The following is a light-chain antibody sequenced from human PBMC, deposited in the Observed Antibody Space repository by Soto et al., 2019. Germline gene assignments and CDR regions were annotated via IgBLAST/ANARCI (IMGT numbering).Light chain of an antibody. Sequence: EIVMTQSPATLSXSXXXXSXXXFKSSQSVSSNLAWYQQKPGQAPRLLIYGASTRATGIPARFSGSGSGTEFTLTISSLQSEDFAVYYCQQYNNWPSKTFGQGTKVDI. J-gene: IGKJ1*01. CDR2: GAS. V-gene: IGKV3-15*01. CDR3: QQYNNWPSKT. CDR1: QSVSSN.